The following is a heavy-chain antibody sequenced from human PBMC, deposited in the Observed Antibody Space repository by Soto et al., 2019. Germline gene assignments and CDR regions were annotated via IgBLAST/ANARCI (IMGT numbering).Heavy chain of an antibody. J-gene: IGHJ3*02. D-gene: IGHD6-6*01. CDR2: ISDGGDLT. Sequence: PGGSLRLSCTGSGFAFSSHPMSWVRQAPERGLEWVSGISDGGDLTYNADSVRDRFTISRDNSKNTLFLQMNSLRVEDTAVYYCARRAFGSSRSFDIWGQGTMVTVSS. CDR1: GFAFSSHP. CDR3: ARRAFGSSRSFDI. V-gene: IGHV3-23*01.